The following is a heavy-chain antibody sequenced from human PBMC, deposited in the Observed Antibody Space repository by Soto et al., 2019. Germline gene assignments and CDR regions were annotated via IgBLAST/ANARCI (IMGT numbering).Heavy chain of an antibody. CDR2: IWYDGSNK. CDR3: ERGRRCPQNDCAFDI. D-gene: IGHD1-1*01. J-gene: IGHJ3*02. CDR1: GFTFSSYG. V-gene: IGHV3-33*01. Sequence: QVQLVESGGGVVQPGRSLRLSCAASGFTFSSYGMHWVRQAPGKGLEWVAVIWYDGSNKYYADSVKGRFTISRDNSKNTLYLQMNSLRAEDTAVYYCERGRRCPQNDCAFDIWGQGTMVTVSS.